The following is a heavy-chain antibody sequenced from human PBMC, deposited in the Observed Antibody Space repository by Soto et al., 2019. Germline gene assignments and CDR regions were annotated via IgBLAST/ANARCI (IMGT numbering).Heavy chain of an antibody. CDR3: AKAPDRYGSGVDY. Sequence: PGGSLRLSCAASGFTFSSYGMHWVRQAPGKGLEWAAVISYDGSKKYYAESVKGRFTISRDNSKNTLYLQMNSLRAEDTAVYYCAKAPDRYGSGVDYWGQGTLVTVSS. V-gene: IGHV3-30*18. CDR1: GFTFSSYG. J-gene: IGHJ4*02. D-gene: IGHD3-10*01. CDR2: ISYDGSKK.